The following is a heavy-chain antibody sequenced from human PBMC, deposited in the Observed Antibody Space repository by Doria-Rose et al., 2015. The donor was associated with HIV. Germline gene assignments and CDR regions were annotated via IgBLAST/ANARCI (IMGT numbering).Heavy chain of an antibody. V-gene: IGHV2-26*01. Sequence: SGPVLVKPTETYTLTCTVSGVSLSSPGMGVSWIRQPPGKALEWLANIFSDDDRSYKTSLKSRLTISRGTSKSQVVLTMTDMDPVDTATYYCARIKSSRWYHKYYFDFWGQGTLVIVSA. D-gene: IGHD6-13*01. J-gene: IGHJ4*02. CDR1: GVSLSSPGMG. CDR2: IFSDDDR. CDR3: ARIKSSRWYHKYYFDF.